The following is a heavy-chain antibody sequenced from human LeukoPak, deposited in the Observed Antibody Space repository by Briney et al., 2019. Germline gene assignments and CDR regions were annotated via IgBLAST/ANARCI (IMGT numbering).Heavy chain of an antibody. CDR3: AKDADSSGYAVFDY. Sequence: GRSLRLSCAASGFTFDDYAMHWVRRAPGKGLEWVSGISWNSGSIGYADSVKGRFTISRDNAKNSLYLQMNSLRAEDTALYYCAKDADSSGYAVFDYWGQGTLVTVSS. CDR1: GFTFDDYA. V-gene: IGHV3-9*01. J-gene: IGHJ4*02. CDR2: ISWNSGSI. D-gene: IGHD3-22*01.